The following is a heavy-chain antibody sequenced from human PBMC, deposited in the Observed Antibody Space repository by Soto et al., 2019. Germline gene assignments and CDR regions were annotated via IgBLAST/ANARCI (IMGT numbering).Heavy chain of an antibody. V-gene: IGHV1-8*01. CDR3: ARSKQGYCTKGVCYRLAWFDP. CDR2: MNPNNGHT. CDR1: GYTFTSYD. J-gene: IGHJ5*02. D-gene: IGHD2-8*01. Sequence: QVQLVQSGAEVKKPGAAVKVSCKTSGYTFTSYDINWVRQATGQGLEWMGWMNPNNGHTGYSQRFQGIDTSARNTSRSTAYMELSSPRSDDTAVYYCARSKQGYCTKGVCYRLAWFDPWGQGTLVTVSS.